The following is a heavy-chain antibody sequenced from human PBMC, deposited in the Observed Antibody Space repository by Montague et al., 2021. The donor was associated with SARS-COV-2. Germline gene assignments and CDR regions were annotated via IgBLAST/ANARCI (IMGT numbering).Heavy chain of an antibody. CDR1: GFSLSTSGVG. V-gene: IGHV2-5*02. Sequence: PALAKPTQTLTLTCTFSGFSLSTSGVGVGWIRQPPGKALEWLALVSWDDDNRYNPSVKRRVTVTKGTSENQVVLTMTNMDLVDTATYYCARRLYCSSTNCPYYFDKWGQGTLVIVSS. CDR2: VSWDDDN. CDR3: ARRLYCSSTNCPYYFDK. D-gene: IGHD2-2*01. J-gene: IGHJ4*02.